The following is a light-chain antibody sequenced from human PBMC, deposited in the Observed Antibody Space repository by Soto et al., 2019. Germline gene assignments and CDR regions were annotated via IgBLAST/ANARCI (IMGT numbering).Light chain of an antibody. Sequence: DIQMTQSPSAVSASVGDRVTITCRASQGISTWLAWYQQKGGKAPKLLIYGASSLQRGVPSRFRGSGSGTDFTLTITSLQPEDFAIYYCLQTNTFPWTFGQGTKVDI. CDR2: GAS. J-gene: IGKJ1*01. CDR1: QGISTW. CDR3: LQTNTFPWT. V-gene: IGKV1-12*01.